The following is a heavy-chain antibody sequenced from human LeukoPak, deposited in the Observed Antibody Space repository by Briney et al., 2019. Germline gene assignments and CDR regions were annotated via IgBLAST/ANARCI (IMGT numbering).Heavy chain of an antibody. D-gene: IGHD6-13*01. Sequence: SVKVSCKASGGTFSSYAISWVRQAPGQGLEWMGGIIPIFGTANYAQKFQGRVTITTDESTSTAYMELSSLRSEDTAVYYCARAGIAAADSEYYYYYYYMDVWGKGTTVTVSS. J-gene: IGHJ6*03. V-gene: IGHV1-69*05. CDR2: IIPIFGTA. CDR1: GGTFSSYA. CDR3: ARAGIAAADSEYYYYYYYMDV.